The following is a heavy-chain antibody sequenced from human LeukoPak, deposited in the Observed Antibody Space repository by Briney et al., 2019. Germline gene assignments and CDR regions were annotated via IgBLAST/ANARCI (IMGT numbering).Heavy chain of an antibody. CDR2: INSDGSST. J-gene: IGHJ4*02. D-gene: IGHD2-15*01. CDR3: ARDRIQQGYVDY. V-gene: IGHV3-74*01. Sequence: GGSLRLSCAASGFTFSSYWMHWVRQAPGKGLVWVSRINSDGSSTSYADSVKGRFTISRDNAKNTLYLQMNSQRAEDTAVYYCARDRIQQGYVDYWGQGTLVTVSS. CDR1: GFTFSSYW.